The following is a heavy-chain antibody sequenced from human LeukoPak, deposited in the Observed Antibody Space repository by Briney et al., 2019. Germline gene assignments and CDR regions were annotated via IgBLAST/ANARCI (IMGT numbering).Heavy chain of an antibody. CDR2: MSYSGRT. V-gene: IGHV4-59*08. CDR3: ARGPYSYDSSGAFDI. CDR1: GGSVSSYY. Sequence: SETLSLTCTVSGGSVSSYYWSWIRQTPEKGLEWIGYMSYSGRTDYGPSLKSRVTMSVDTSKNQFSLKLSSVTAADMAVYFCARGPYSYDSSGAFDIWGQGTMVTVSS. J-gene: IGHJ3*02. D-gene: IGHD3-22*01.